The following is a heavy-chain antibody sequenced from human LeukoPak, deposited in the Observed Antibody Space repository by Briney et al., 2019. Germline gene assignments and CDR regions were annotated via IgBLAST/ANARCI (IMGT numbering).Heavy chain of an antibody. D-gene: IGHD3-22*01. J-gene: IGHJ4*02. CDR1: GFTFSSYG. CDR3: AKGSYYDSSGYYLDY. Sequence: GGSLRLSCAASGFTFSSYGMSWVRQAPGKGLEWASGISGSGGSTYYADSVKGRFTISRDNSKNTLYLQMNSLRAEDTAVYYCAKGSYYDSSGYYLDYWGQGTLVTVSS. CDR2: ISGSGGST. V-gene: IGHV3-23*01.